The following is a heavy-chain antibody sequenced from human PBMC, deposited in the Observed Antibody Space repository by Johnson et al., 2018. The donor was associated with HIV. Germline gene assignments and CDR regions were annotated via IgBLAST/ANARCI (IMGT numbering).Heavy chain of an antibody. D-gene: IGHD6-19*01. Sequence: QVQLVESGGGVVQPGGSLRLSCAASGFTFSSYGMHWVRQAPGKGLEWVAFIRYDGSEKYYVYSVKGRFTISRDNSKNTLYLQMNSLRAEDTAVYYCAARIAVADDDAFDIWGQGTMVTVSS. CDR2: IRYDGSEK. CDR1: GFTFSSYG. CDR3: AARIAVADDDAFDI. V-gene: IGHV3-30*02. J-gene: IGHJ3*02.